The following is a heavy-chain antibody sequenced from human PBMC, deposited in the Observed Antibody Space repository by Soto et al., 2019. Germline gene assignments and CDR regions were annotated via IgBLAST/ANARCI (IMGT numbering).Heavy chain of an antibody. CDR2: INPDTGGA. CDR3: ARDPIGGGAPYYFDY. CDR1: GYTFTAYS. J-gene: IGHJ4*02. V-gene: IGHV1-2*02. D-gene: IGHD3-16*01. Sequence: QVQLVQSGAEVKKPGASVKVSCRAYGYTFTAYSLYWVRQTPGQGLEWMGGINPDTGGADIAPQFQGKITMTRDTSINTAYMQLPRLTSDDTAVYYCARDPIGGGAPYYFDYWGQGTLVTVSS.